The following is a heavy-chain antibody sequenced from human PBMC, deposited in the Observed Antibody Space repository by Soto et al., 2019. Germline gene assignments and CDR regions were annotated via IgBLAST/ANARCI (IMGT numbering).Heavy chain of an antibody. J-gene: IGHJ6*02. CDR3: ARDLEDTAMPDNYYYYYGMDV. CDR2: ISSSSSYI. D-gene: IGHD5-18*01. V-gene: IGHV3-21*01. CDR1: GFTFSSYS. Sequence: SLRLSCAASGFTFSSYSMNWVRQAPGKGLEWVSSISSSSSYIYYADSVKGRFTISRDNAKNSLYLQMNSLRAEDTAVYYCARDLEDTAMPDNYYYYYGMDVWGQGTTVTVSS.